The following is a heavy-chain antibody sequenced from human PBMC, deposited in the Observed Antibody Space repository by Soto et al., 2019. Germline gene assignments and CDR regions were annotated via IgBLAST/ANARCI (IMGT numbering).Heavy chain of an antibody. CDR3: ARGPDIVVVPAAIEGAYYFDY. Sequence: QVQLVQSGAEVKKPGSSVKVSCKASGGTFSSYTISWVRQAPGQGLEWMGRIIPILGIANYAQKFQGRVTITADKSTSTAYMELSSLRSEDMAVYYCARGPDIVVVPAAIEGAYYFDYWGQGTLVTVSS. CDR2: IIPILGIA. V-gene: IGHV1-69*02. CDR1: GGTFSSYT. D-gene: IGHD2-2*02. J-gene: IGHJ4*02.